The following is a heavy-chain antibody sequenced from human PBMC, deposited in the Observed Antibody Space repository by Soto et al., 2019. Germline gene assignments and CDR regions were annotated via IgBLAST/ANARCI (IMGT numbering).Heavy chain of an antibody. D-gene: IGHD1-26*01. Sequence: GGSLRLSCAASGFPFTNAWMSWVRQAPGKGLEWVGRIKSNTDGGTTDYAAPVKGRFTISRDDSKNTLYLQTNRLNSEDTVVYFCTTDLRWELVYPRDCWGLGTLVTVSS. J-gene: IGHJ4*02. CDR2: IKSNTDGGTT. CDR1: GFPFTNAW. CDR3: TTDLRWELVYPRDC. V-gene: IGHV3-15*07.